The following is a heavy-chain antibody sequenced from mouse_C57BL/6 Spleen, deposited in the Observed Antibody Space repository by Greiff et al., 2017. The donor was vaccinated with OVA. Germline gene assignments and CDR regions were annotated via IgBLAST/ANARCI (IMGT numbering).Heavy chain of an antibody. D-gene: IGHD1-1*01. J-gene: IGHJ1*03. CDR3: ARCYYGSSWYFDV. Sequence: VQLQESDAELVKPGASVKISCKVSGYTFTDHTIHWMKQRPEQGLEWIGYIYPRDGSTKYNEKFKGKATLTADKSSSTAYMQLNSLTSEDSAVYFCARCYYGSSWYFDVWGTGTTVTVSS. V-gene: IGHV1-78*01. CDR2: IYPRDGST. CDR1: GYTFTDHT.